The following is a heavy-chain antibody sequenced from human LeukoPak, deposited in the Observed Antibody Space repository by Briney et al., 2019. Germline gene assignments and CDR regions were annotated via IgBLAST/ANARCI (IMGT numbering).Heavy chain of an antibody. CDR2: IYLGGCT. CDR3: ARDGKGSLYFDY. Sequence: PGGSLTLSCAASGFTVSSQYMSWVRQAPAKGLTGVSFIYLGGCTYYADPVKDRFTISIDIYKNTLFLQMNSLRAEDTAVYFCARDGKGSLYFDYRGQGTLVTASP. CDR1: GFTVSSQY. D-gene: IGHD1-1*01. V-gene: IGHV3-66*01. J-gene: IGHJ4*02.